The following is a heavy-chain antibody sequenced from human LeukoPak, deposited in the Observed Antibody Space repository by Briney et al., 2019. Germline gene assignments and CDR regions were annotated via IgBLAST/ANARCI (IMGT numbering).Heavy chain of an antibody. CDR3: ARTGPYYDFWSGYHTPYYFDY. CDR1: GYTFTRYY. J-gene: IGHJ4*02. CDR2: INPNSGGT. Sequence: GASVKVSCKASGYTFTRYYMHWVRQAPGQGLEWTGWINPNSGGTNYAQKFQGRVTMTRDTSISTAYMELSRLRSDDTAVYYCARTGPYYDFWSGYHTPYYFDYWGQGTLVTVSS. V-gene: IGHV1-2*02. D-gene: IGHD3-3*01.